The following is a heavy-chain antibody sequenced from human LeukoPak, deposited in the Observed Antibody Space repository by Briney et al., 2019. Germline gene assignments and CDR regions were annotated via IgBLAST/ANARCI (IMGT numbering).Heavy chain of an antibody. D-gene: IGHD4-23*01. CDR1: GYTFSDYY. V-gene: IGHV1-18*04. CDR3: ARHGGNSDYLDY. CDR2: ISPYNGRT. J-gene: IGHJ4*02. Sequence: ASAKVSCKASGYTFSDYYIHWGRQAPGQGLEWMGWISPYNGRTSYAQKLQDRGTMTTDTSTSTAYMELRSLTSDDTAVYYCARHGGNSDYLDYWGQGTLVTVSS.